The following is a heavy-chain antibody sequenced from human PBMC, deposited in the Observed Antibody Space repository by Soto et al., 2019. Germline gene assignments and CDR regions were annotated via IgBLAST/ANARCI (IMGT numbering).Heavy chain of an antibody. CDR3: ARQNRQLLPNFDF. CDR2: IHHSGGT. J-gene: IGHJ4*02. CDR1: GDSITNNSYY. Sequence: QVQLQESGPGLVKPSETLSLTCTVSGDSITNNSYYWGWIRQSPGKGLEWMGSIHHSGGTYNNPSLKRRNTMSADSSKNQLSLRLTSVTAADTAVYYCARQNRQLLPNFDFWGQGTLVAVSS. V-gene: IGHV4-39*01. D-gene: IGHD1-1*01.